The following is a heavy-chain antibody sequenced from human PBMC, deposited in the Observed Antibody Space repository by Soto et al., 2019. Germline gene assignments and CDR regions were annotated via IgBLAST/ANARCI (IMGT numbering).Heavy chain of an antibody. Sequence: PSETLSLTCAVSGYSISSGYYWGWIRQPPGKGLEWIGNIYHSGSTYYNPSLKSRVTISVDTSKNQLSLKLSSVTAADTAVYYCTRDRAWAAAEKNWFDPWSQGTLVTVSS. CDR1: GYSISSGYY. D-gene: IGHD6-13*01. J-gene: IGHJ5*02. V-gene: IGHV4-38-2*02. CDR2: IYHSGST. CDR3: TRDRAWAAAEKNWFDP.